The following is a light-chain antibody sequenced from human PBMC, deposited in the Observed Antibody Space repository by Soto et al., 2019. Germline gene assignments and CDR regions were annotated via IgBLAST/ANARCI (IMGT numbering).Light chain of an antibody. CDR1: QTISTW. Sequence: DIQMTHSPSTLTASVXERVTITCRASQTISTWLAWYQQKPGKAPKLLIHRASSLGTGVPSRFSGSGSGTEFTLTITSLQPDDFATYYCQQYSSNSAFGPGTKVDIK. CDR2: RAS. CDR3: QQYSSNSA. V-gene: IGKV1-5*03. J-gene: IGKJ1*01.